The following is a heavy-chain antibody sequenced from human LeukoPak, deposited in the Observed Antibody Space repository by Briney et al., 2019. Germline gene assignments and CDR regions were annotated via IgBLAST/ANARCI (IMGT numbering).Heavy chain of an antibody. CDR2: ISWNSGSI. CDR3: AKDTLAAAGRYYYYGMDV. CDR1: GFTFDDYA. D-gene: IGHD6-13*01. Sequence: PVRSLRLSSAASGFTFDDYAMHWVRQAPGKGLEWVSGISWNSGSIGYADSVKGRFTISRDNAKNSLYLQMNSLRAEDTALYYCAKDTLAAAGRYYYYGMDVWGQGTTVTVSS. V-gene: IGHV3-9*01. J-gene: IGHJ6*02.